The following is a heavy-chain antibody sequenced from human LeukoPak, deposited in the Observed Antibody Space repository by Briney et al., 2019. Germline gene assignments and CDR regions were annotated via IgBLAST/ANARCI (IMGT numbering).Heavy chain of an antibody. D-gene: IGHD2-2*01. V-gene: IGHV1-69*04. CDR3: AREVRRCSSTSCWGYYYYMDV. J-gene: IGHJ6*03. Sequence: SVKVSCKASGGTFSSYAISWVRQAPGQGLEWMGRIIPILGIANYAQKFQGRVTITADKSTSTAYMELSSLRSEDTAVYYCAREVRRCSSTSCWGYYYYMDVWGKGTTVTVSS. CDR2: IIPILGIA. CDR1: GGTFSSYA.